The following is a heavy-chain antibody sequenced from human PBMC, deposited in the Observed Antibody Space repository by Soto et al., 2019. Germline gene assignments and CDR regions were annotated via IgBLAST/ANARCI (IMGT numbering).Heavy chain of an antibody. CDR3: ARYRREAVAGYTLDN. CDR1: GGSISSNY. Sequence: SETLSLTCTVSGGSISSNYWTWIRQPPGKGLEWIGYVYNSGSTNYNPSLKSRVTISEDASKSQFSLKVNSMTAADTAVYYCARYRREAVAGYTLDNWGQGILVTVSS. J-gene: IGHJ4*02. CDR2: VYNSGST. V-gene: IGHV4-59*01. D-gene: IGHD6-13*01.